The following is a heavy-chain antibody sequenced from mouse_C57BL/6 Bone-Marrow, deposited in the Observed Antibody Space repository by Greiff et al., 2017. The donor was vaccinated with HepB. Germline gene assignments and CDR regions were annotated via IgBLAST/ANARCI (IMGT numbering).Heavy chain of an antibody. CDR2: IRNKANNHAT. CDR3: TRRDDYGRDY. D-gene: IGHD2-4*01. J-gene: IGHJ2*01. V-gene: IGHV6-6*01. CDR1: GFTFSDAW. Sequence: EVKLVESGGGLVQPGGSMKLSCAASGFTFSDAWMDWVRQSPEKGLEWVAEIRNKANNHATYYAESVKGRFTISRDDSKSSVHLQMNSLRAEDTGIYYCTRRDDYGRDYWGQGTTLTVSS.